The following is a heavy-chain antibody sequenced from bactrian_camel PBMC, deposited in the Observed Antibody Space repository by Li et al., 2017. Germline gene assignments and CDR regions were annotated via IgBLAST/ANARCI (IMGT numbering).Heavy chain of an antibody. D-gene: IGHD7*01. J-gene: IGHJ4*01. CDR3: AVATCGGDWWEANY. V-gene: IGHV3S55*01. CDR2: IDSDGST. Sequence: HVQLVESGGGSVQAGGSLRLSCRYTGYTSSGCMGWFRQVPGKEREGVAAIDSDGSTIYADSVKGRFTISQDNANNTLYLQMNSLKPEDTAMYYCAVATCGGDWWEANYWDQGTQVTVS. CDR1: GYTSSGC.